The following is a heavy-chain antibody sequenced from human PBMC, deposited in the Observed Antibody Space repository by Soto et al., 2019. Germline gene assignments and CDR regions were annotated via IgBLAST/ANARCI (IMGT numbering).Heavy chain of an antibody. CDR1: GFTFSSYS. D-gene: IGHD2-2*01. Sequence: GSLRLSCAASGFTFSSYSMNWVRQAPGKGLEWVSSISSSSSYIYYADSVKGRFTISRDNAKNSLYLQMNSLRAEDTAVYYCARDHIIPAAIYFDYWGQGTLVTVSS. CDR2: ISSSSSYI. CDR3: ARDHIIPAAIYFDY. J-gene: IGHJ4*02. V-gene: IGHV3-21*01.